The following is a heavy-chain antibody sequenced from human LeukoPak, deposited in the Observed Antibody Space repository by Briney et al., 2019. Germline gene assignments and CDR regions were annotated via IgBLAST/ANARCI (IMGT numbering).Heavy chain of an antibody. CDR3: ARDLISGAYTFDY. V-gene: IGHV3-48*02. Sequence: PGGSLRLSCATSGFTFSIFSMNWVRQAPGKGLEWVSYISSTSSTIYYADSVKGRFTISRDSAKHSLFLQMNSLRDEDTAFYYCARDLISGAYTFDYWGQGTLVTVSS. CDR2: ISSTSSTI. CDR1: GFTFSIFS. J-gene: IGHJ4*02. D-gene: IGHD1-26*01.